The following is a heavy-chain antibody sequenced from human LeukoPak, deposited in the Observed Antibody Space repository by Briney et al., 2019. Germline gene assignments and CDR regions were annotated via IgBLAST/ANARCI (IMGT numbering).Heavy chain of an antibody. V-gene: IGHV1-18*01. D-gene: IGHD1-26*01. J-gene: IGHJ6*03. Sequence: ASVKVSCKASGYTFTSYGISWVRQAPGQRLEWMGWISAYNGNTNYAQKLQGRVTMTTDTSTSTAYMELRSLRSDDTAVYYCARTYSGSYLYYYYYYMDVWGKGTTVTVSS. CDR3: ARTYSGSYLYYYYYYMDV. CDR2: ISAYNGNT. CDR1: GYTFTSYG.